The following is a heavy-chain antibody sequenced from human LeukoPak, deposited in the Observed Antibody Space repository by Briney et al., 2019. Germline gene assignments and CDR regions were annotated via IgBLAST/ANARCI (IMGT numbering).Heavy chain of an antibody. CDR2: IYYSGST. J-gene: IGHJ4*02. Sequence: PSETLSLTCTVSGGSISNYYWSWIRQPPGKGLEWIGYIYYSGSTNYNPSLKSRVTISVDTSKNQFSLKLSSVTAADTAVYYCARALYSSGHLDYWGQGTLVTVSS. CDR3: ARALYSSGHLDY. V-gene: IGHV4-59*01. D-gene: IGHD6-19*01. CDR1: GGSISNYY.